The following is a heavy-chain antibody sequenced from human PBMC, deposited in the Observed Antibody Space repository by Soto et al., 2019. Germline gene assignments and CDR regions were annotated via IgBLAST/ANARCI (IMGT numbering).Heavy chain of an antibody. CDR2: IYYTGST. V-gene: IGHV4-59*08. J-gene: IGHJ4*02. D-gene: IGHD6-19*01. CDR1: GGFFSSDY. CDR3: VRHAFSSVWYRYRIDY. Sequence: SETLSLTCTVSGGFFSSDYWGWIRQPPGKGLEWIGYIYYTGSTNYNPSLKSRVTISVDTSKNQFSLKLDSVTAADTAVYYCVRHAFSSVWYRYRIDYWGQGTVVTVSS.